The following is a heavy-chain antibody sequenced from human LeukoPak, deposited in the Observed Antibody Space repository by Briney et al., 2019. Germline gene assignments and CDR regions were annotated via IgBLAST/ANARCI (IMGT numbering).Heavy chain of an antibody. V-gene: IGHV1-46*01. CDR2: INPTGGST. Sequence: ASVKVSCKASGHTFTSHYMHWVRQAPEKGLEWMGIINPTGGSTSYAQKFQGRVTMTRDTSTSTDYMELSSLTYEDTAVYYCARDVSSTSSWWFDPWGQGTLVTVSS. D-gene: IGHD2-2*01. J-gene: IGHJ5*02. CDR3: ARDVSSTSSWWFDP. CDR1: GHTFTSHY.